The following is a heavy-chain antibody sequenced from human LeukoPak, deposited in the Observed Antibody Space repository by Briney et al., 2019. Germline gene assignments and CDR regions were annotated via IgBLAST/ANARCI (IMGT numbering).Heavy chain of an antibody. D-gene: IGHD3-22*01. J-gene: IGHJ4*02. Sequence: GGSLRLSCAASGFTFSSYSMNWVRQAPGKGLEWVSSISSSSSYIYYADSVKGRFTISRDNAKNSLYLQMNSLRAEDTAVYYCAKDGLYDSSGYYYFDYWGQGTLVTVSS. V-gene: IGHV3-21*04. CDR1: GFTFSSYS. CDR3: AKDGLYDSSGYYYFDY. CDR2: ISSSSSYI.